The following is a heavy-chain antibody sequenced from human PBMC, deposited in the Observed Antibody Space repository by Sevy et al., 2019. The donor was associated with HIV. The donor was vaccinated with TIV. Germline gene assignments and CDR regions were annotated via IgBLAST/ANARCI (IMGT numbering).Heavy chain of an antibody. Sequence: GGSLRLSCAASGFTFSSYAMHWVRQAPGKGLEWVAVISYDGSNKYYADSVKGRFTISRDNSKNTLYLQMNSLRAEDTAVYYCAREKYYDILTGYRSMGAFDIWGQGTMVAVSS. D-gene: IGHD3-9*01. CDR2: ISYDGSNK. J-gene: IGHJ3*02. CDR3: AREKYYDILTGYRSMGAFDI. V-gene: IGHV3-30*04. CDR1: GFTFSSYA.